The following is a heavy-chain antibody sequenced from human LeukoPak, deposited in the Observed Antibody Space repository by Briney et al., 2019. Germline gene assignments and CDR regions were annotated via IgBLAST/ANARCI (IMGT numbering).Heavy chain of an antibody. CDR2: TNPKTGGT. J-gene: IGHJ4*02. CDR3: ARRVQTTGVFDY. CDR1: GYTFTDYY. Sequence: ASIKVSCKASGYTFTDYYMHWVRQAPGQGLQWMGRTNPKTGGTNYAQKFQGRVTMTGDTSISTAYMELSRLGSDDTAVYYCARRVQTTGVFDYWGQGTLVTVSS. D-gene: IGHD2-8*01. V-gene: IGHV1-2*06.